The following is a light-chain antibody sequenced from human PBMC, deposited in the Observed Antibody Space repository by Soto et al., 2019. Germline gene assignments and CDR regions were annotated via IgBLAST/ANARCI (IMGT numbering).Light chain of an antibody. CDR1: QSVSSY. CDR3: QQRSKWPPVT. J-gene: IGKJ4*02. Sequence: EIVLTQSPATLSLSPGERATLSCRASQSVSSYLAWYQQKPGQAPRLLIYDASNRATGIPARFSGSGSGTDVTHTISSLEPEDFAIYYCQQRSKWPPVTFGGGTKVEIK. CDR2: DAS. V-gene: IGKV3-11*01.